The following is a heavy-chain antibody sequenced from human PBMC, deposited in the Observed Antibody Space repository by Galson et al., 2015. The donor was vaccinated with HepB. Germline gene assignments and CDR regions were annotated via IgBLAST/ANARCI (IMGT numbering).Heavy chain of an antibody. CDR3: ARHGYRGNPNDAFDV. J-gene: IGHJ3*01. V-gene: IGHV5-51*01. D-gene: IGHD4-23*01. CDR1: GYRFTSYW. CDR2: IYPGDSDT. Sequence: QSGAEVKKPGESLKISCKGSGYRFTSYWIGWVRQMPGKGLEWMGIIYPGDSDTRYSPSFQGLVTMSADKSISTAFLQWNSLKASDTAMYYCARHGYRGNPNDAFDVWGQGTMVTVSS.